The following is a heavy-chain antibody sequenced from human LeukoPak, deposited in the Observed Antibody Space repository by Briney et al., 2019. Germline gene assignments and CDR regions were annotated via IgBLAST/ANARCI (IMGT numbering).Heavy chain of an antibody. CDR1: GYTFTSYG. CDR3: ARDKGLWFGELLSASDY. D-gene: IGHD3-10*01. V-gene: IGHV1-18*01. Sequence: ASVKVSCKDSGYTFTSYGISWVRQAPGQGLEWMGWISGYNDNTNYAQKLQGRVTMTTETSTRTVYMELRSLRSDDTAVYYCARDKGLWFGELLSASDYWGQGTLVTVSS. CDR2: ISGYNDNT. J-gene: IGHJ4*02.